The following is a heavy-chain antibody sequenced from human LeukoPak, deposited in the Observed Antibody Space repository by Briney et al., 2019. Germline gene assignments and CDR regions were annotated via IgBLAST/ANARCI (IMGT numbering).Heavy chain of an antibody. CDR2: IKQDGSEK. CDR3: ARKGGYSSGYYY. Sequence: GGSLRLSCAASGFTFSDDWMTRVPEAPGPGRKWVANIKQDGSEKDYVDSVKGRFTISRDNAKNSLYLQMDSLRVEDTAVYYCARKGGYSSGYYYWGQGTLVTVSS. V-gene: IGHV3-7*01. D-gene: IGHD3-22*01. J-gene: IGHJ4*02. CDR1: GFTFSDDW.